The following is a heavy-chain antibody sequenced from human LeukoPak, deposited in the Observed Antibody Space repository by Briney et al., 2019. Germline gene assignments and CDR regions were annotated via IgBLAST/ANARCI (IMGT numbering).Heavy chain of an antibody. CDR2: ISYDGSNK. Sequence: GGSLRLSCAASGFTFSSYAMHWVRQAPGKGLEWVAVISYDGSNKYYADSVKGRFTISRDNSKNTLYLQMNSLRAEDTAVYYCARAGAHRVRGVILRRNWFDPWGQGTLVTVSS. J-gene: IGHJ5*02. D-gene: IGHD3-10*01. V-gene: IGHV3-30*04. CDR1: GFTFSSYA. CDR3: ARAGAHRVRGVILRRNWFDP.